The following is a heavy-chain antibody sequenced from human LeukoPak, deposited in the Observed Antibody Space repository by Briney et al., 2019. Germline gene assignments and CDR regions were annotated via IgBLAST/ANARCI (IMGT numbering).Heavy chain of an antibody. Sequence: SETLSLTCTVSGGSISSYYWSWIRQPPGKGREWIGYISYSGSTNYNPSLKSRVTISVDTSKKQFSLKLSSVTAADTAVYYCARNIAVAGTGPPAFDYWGQGTLVTVSS. CDR2: ISYSGST. CDR3: ARNIAVAGTGPPAFDY. J-gene: IGHJ4*02. V-gene: IGHV4-59*08. D-gene: IGHD6-19*01. CDR1: GGSISSYY.